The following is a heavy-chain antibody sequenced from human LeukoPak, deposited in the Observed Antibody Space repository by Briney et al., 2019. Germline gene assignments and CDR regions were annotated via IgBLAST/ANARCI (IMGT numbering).Heavy chain of an antibody. D-gene: IGHD4-17*01. V-gene: IGHV4-61*01. J-gene: IGHJ4*02. CDR2: IYYSGST. Sequence: PSETLSLTCTVSGASVSSGSYYWSWIRQPPGKGLEWIGYIYYSGSTNYNPSLKSRVTISVDTSKNQFSLKLSSVTAADTAVYYCARHAAHYGDYNFDYWGQGTLVTVSS. CDR3: ARHAAHYGDYNFDY. CDR1: GASVSSGSYY.